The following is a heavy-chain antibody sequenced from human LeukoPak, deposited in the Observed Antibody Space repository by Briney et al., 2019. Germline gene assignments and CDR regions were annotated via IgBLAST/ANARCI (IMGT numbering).Heavy chain of an antibody. J-gene: IGHJ4*02. V-gene: IGHV1-69*05. CDR3: ARLYGGNFETDS. Sequence: GASVKVSCKASGGTFSSYAISWVRQAPGQGLEWMGGIIPIFGTANYAQKFQGRVTITTDESTSTAYMELSSLRSEDTAVYYRARLYGGNFETDSWGQGTLVTVSS. CDR1: GGTFSSYA. D-gene: IGHD4-23*01. CDR2: IIPIFGTA.